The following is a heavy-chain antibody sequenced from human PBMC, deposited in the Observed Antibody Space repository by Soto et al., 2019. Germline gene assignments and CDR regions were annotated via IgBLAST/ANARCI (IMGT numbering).Heavy chain of an antibody. V-gene: IGHV4-30-4*01. CDR2: IYYSGST. CDR3: ARLYSSGWYVDY. J-gene: IGHJ4*02. D-gene: IGHD6-19*01. Sequence: ASETLSLTCTVSGGSISSGDYYWSWIRQPPGKGLEWIGYIYYSGSTYYNPSLKSRVTISVDTSKNQFSLKLSSVTAADTAVYYCARLYSSGWYVDYWGQGTLVTVSS. CDR1: GGSISSGDYY.